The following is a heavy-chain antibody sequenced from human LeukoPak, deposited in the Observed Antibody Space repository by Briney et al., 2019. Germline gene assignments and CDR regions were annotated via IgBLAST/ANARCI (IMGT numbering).Heavy chain of an antibody. J-gene: IGHJ4*02. V-gene: IGHV3-23*01. CDR3: AKEAVAAAGPFDY. D-gene: IGHD6-13*01. CDR1: GFTFSSYA. CDR2: ISGSGGST. Sequence: GGSLRLSCAASGFTFSSYAMSWVRQAPGKGLEWVSSISGSGGSTYYADSVKGRLTTSRDNSKSTLYLQMNSLRAEDTAIYYCAKEAVAAAGPFDYWGQGTLVTVSS.